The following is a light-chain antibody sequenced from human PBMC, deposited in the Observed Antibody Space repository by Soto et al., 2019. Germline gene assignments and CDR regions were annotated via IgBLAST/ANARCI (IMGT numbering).Light chain of an antibody. CDR2: GAS. Sequence: EIVMTQSPATLSVSPGEGATLSCRASQSVSNNLAWYQQKPGQAPRLLIYGASMRATGIPARFSGSGSGTEFTLNIRSLQSEDFAVYYCQQYNNWPPLTLGGGTKVDIK. J-gene: IGKJ4*01. CDR1: QSVSNN. CDR3: QQYNNWPPLT. V-gene: IGKV3-15*01.